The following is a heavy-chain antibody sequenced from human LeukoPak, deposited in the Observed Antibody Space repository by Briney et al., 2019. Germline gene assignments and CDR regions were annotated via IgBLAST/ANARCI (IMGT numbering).Heavy chain of an antibody. J-gene: IGHJ4*02. CDR3: ARQTHPVGTYGDSGYVDY. D-gene: IGHD4-17*01. Sequence: KPSETLSLTCTVSGGSISSYYWSWIRQPPGKGLEWIGYIYYSGSTNYNPSLKSRVTISVDTSKNQFSLKLSSVTAADTAVYYCARQTHPVGTYGDSGYVDYWGQGTLVTVSS. CDR2: IYYSGST. V-gene: IGHV4-59*08. CDR1: GGSISSYY.